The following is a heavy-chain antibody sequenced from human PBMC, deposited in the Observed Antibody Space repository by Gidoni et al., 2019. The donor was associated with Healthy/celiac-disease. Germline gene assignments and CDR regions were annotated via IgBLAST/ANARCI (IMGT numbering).Heavy chain of an antibody. D-gene: IGHD3-10*01. CDR1: GCSISSSSYY. Sequence: QLQLQESGPGLVTPSETLSLTCTVSGCSISSSSYYWGWIRQPPGKGLEWIGRIYYSGSTYYNPSLKSRVTIFVDTSKNQYSLKLSSVTAADTAVYYCARYYYGSGSYYSYDYYGMDVWGQGTTVTVSS. V-gene: IGHV4-39*01. J-gene: IGHJ6*02. CDR2: IYYSGST. CDR3: ARYYYGSGSYYSYDYYGMDV.